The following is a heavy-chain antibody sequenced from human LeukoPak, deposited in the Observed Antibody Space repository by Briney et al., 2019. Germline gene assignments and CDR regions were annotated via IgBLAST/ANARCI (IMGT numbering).Heavy chain of an antibody. V-gene: IGHV4-59*01. D-gene: IGHD3-10*01. J-gene: IGHJ3*02. CDR1: GGSISSYY. CDR2: IYYSGNT. CDR3: ARDSYGSGIDAFDI. Sequence: SETLSLTCTVSGGSISSYYWNWIRQPPGKGLEWIEYIYYSGNTNYNPSLKSRVTISVDTSNNQFSLKLNSVTAADTAVYYCARDSYGSGIDAFDIWGQGTMVTVSS.